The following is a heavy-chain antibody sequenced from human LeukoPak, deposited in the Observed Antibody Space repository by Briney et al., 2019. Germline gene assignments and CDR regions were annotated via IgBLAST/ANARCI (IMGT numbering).Heavy chain of an antibody. CDR1: GFTFSSYG. V-gene: IGHV3-33*01. CDR2: IWYDGSNK. CDR3: ARTLRGYSYGPFDY. Sequence: GGSLRPSCAASGFTFSSYGMHWVRQAPGKGLEWVAVIWYDGSNKYYADSVKGRFTISRDNSKNTLYLQMNSLRAEDTAVYYCARTLRGYSYGPFDYWGQGTLVTVSS. D-gene: IGHD5-18*01. J-gene: IGHJ4*02.